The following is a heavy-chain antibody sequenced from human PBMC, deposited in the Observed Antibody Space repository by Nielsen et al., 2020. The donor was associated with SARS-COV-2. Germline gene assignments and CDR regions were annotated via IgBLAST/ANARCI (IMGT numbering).Heavy chain of an antibody. CDR1: GFTVSSNY. CDR2: IRSKAYGGTT. Sequence: GESLKISCAASGFTVSSNYMSWVRQAPGKGLEWVGFIRSKAYGGTTEYAASVKGRFTISRDDSKSIAYLQMNSLKTEDTAVYYCTCGGYSYDYWGQGTLVTVSS. J-gene: IGHJ4*02. D-gene: IGHD5-18*01. CDR3: TCGGYSYDY. V-gene: IGHV3-49*04.